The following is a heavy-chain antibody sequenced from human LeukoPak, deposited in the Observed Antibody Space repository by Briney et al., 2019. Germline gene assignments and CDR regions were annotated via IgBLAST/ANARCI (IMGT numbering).Heavy chain of an antibody. CDR3: ARAGYSSGWYARGGFVSD. J-gene: IGHJ4*02. CDR1: GGSISSISYY. V-gene: IGHV4-39*07. CDR2: IYYTGST. D-gene: IGHD6-19*01. Sequence: NPSETLSLTCTISGGSISSISYYWGWIRQPPGKGLEWIGSIYYTGSTNYNPSLKSRVTISVDTSKNQFSLKLSSVTAADTAVYYCARAGYSSGWYARGGFVSDWGQGTLVTVSS.